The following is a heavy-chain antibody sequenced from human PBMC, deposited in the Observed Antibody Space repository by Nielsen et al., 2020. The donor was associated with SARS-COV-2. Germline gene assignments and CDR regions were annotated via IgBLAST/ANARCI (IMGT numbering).Heavy chain of an antibody. CDR2: IYYSGST. D-gene: IGHD4-17*01. J-gene: IGHJ3*01. V-gene: IGHV4-31*03. Sequence: SETLSLTCTVSGGSISSGGYYWSWIRQHPGKGLEWIGYIYYSGSTYYNPPLKSRVTISVDTSKNQFSLKLSSVTAADTAVYFCARDYFGDYLDAFDFWGQGTTVIVSS. CDR3: ARDYFGDYLDAFDF. CDR1: GGSISSGGYY.